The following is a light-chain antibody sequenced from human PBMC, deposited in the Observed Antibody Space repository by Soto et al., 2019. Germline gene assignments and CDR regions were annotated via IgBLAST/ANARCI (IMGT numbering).Light chain of an antibody. J-gene: IGLJ2*01. Sequence: QSVLTQPASLCGSPGQSITISCTGTSSDVGSYNLVSWYQQHPGKAPKLMIYEGSKRPSGVSNRFSGSKSGNTASLTISGLQAEDEADYYCCSSAGSLVVFGGGTKVTVL. V-gene: IGLV2-23*01. CDR3: CSSAGSLVV. CDR2: EGS. CDR1: SSDVGSYNL.